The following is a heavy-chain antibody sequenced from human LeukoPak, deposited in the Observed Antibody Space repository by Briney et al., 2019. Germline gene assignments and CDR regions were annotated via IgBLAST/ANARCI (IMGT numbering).Heavy chain of an antibody. CDR3: AREGYSSGPRDYYGMDV. Sequence: PGGSLRLSCAASGFTFSSYWMRWVRQVPGKGLVWVSRIKSDGSDTRYADSVKGRFTISRDNAKNTLYLQMNSLRAEDTAVYYCAREGYSSGPRDYYGMDVWGQGTTVTVSS. CDR1: GFTFSSYW. CDR2: IKSDGSDT. V-gene: IGHV3-74*01. J-gene: IGHJ6*02. D-gene: IGHD6-19*01.